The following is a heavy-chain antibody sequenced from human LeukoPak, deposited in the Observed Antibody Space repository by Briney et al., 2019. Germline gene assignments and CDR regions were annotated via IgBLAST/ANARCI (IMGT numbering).Heavy chain of an antibody. CDR3: ARAVHCSGGSCYFDH. V-gene: IGHV4-4*07. CDR1: GGSISSYS. Sequence: PSETLSLTCTVSGGSISSYSWSWIRQPAGKGLEWIGRIYTSGSTKYNPSLTSRVTMSVDTSKNQFSLKLRSVTAADTAVYYCARAVHCSGGSCYFDHWGQGTLVTVSS. CDR2: IYTSGST. D-gene: IGHD2-15*01. J-gene: IGHJ4*02.